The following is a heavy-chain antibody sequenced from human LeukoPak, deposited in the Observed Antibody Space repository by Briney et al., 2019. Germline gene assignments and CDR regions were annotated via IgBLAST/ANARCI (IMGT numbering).Heavy chain of an antibody. Sequence: ASVKVSCKASGGTFSSYAISWVRQAPGQGLEWMGWISAYNGNTNYAQKLQGRVTMTTDTSTSTAYMELRSLRSDDTAVYYCARVGRYCSGGSCPDYWGQGTLVTVSS. D-gene: IGHD2-15*01. CDR1: GGTFSSYA. CDR3: ARVGRYCSGGSCPDY. J-gene: IGHJ4*02. V-gene: IGHV1-18*01. CDR2: ISAYNGNT.